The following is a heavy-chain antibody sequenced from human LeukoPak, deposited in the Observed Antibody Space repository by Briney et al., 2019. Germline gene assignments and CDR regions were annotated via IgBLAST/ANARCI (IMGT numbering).Heavy chain of an antibody. Sequence: GRSLRLSCAASGFTFDDYAMHWVRKTPGEGLEWVSGISWNNYNIGYADSVKGRFTISRDNAKNSLYLQMNSLRLGDTALYYCVKDTGYSYGPFDYWGQGALVTVSS. CDR1: GFTFDDYA. D-gene: IGHD5-18*01. V-gene: IGHV3-9*01. J-gene: IGHJ4*02. CDR2: ISWNNYNI. CDR3: VKDTGYSYGPFDY.